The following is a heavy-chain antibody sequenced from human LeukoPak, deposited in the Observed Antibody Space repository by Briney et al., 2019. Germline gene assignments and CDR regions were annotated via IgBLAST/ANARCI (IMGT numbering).Heavy chain of an antibody. CDR1: GFTFSSYE. D-gene: IGHD1-26*01. CDR3: ARAKYSGSYHLDY. Sequence: PGGSLRLSCAASGFTFSSYEMNWVRQAPGKGLEWVSYISSSSSTIYYADSVKGRFTISRDNAKNSLYLQMNSLRAEDTAVYYCARAKYSGSYHLDYWGQGTLVTVSS. V-gene: IGHV3-48*01. CDR2: ISSSSSTI. J-gene: IGHJ4*02.